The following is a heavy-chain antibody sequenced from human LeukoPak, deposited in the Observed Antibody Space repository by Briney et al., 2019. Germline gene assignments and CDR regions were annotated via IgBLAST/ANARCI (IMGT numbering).Heavy chain of an antibody. D-gene: IGHD2-2*01. CDR3: ARDANYCSSPICYDVFDI. J-gene: IGHJ3*02. Sequence: GGSLRLSCAASGFRFSDYWMTWVRQAPGKGLEWVANVRKDESVKNCVDSVKGRFTISRDNARNSLYLQMNSLGAEDTAVYYCARDANYCSSPICYDVFDIWGQGAMVTVSA. V-gene: IGHV3-7*01. CDR2: VRKDESVK. CDR1: GFRFSDYW.